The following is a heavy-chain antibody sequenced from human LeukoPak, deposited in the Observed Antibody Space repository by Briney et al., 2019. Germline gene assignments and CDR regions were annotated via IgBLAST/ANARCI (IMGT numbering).Heavy chain of an antibody. CDR1: GFTFSSYA. Sequence: GGSLRLSCAASGFTFSSYAMSWVRQAPGKGREGVSAISGSGGSTYYADSGKGRFTIYRDNTKKRLYLQMNSLRAEDTAVYYCAKGTYYYGSGSPDYWGQGTLVTVSS. CDR2: ISGSGGST. J-gene: IGHJ4*02. D-gene: IGHD3-10*01. CDR3: AKGTYYYGSGSPDY. V-gene: IGHV3-23*01.